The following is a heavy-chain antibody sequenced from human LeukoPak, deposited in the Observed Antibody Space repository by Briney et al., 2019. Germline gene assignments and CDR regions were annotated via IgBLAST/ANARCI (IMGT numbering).Heavy chain of an antibody. J-gene: IGHJ4*02. Sequence: ASVKVSCEASGYTFTAYYMHWVRQAPGQGLEWMGIINPSGGSTSYAQKFQGRVTMTRDMSTSTVYMELSSLRSEDTAVYYCARDRWMTTVTTLDYWGQGTLVTVSS. D-gene: IGHD4-17*01. CDR3: ARDRWMTTVTTLDY. V-gene: IGHV1-46*01. CDR1: GYTFTAYY. CDR2: INPSGGST.